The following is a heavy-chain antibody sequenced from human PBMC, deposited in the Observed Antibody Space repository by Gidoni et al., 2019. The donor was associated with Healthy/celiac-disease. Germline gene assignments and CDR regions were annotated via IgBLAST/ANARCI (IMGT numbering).Heavy chain of an antibody. J-gene: IGHJ3*02. CDR2: IIPIFGTA. Sequence: QVQLVQSGAEGKKPGSSVKVSCKASGGTFSSYAISWVRQAPGQVLEWMGGIIPIFGTANYAQKFQGRVTITADESTSTAYMELRSLRSEDTAVYYCARIVGAKSHAFDIWGQGTMVTVSS. CDR3: ARIVGAKSHAFDI. V-gene: IGHV1-69*01. CDR1: GGTFSSYA. D-gene: IGHD1-26*01.